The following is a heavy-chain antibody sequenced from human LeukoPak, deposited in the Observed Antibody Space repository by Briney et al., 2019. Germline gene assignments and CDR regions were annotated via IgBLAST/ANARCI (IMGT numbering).Heavy chain of an antibody. D-gene: IGHD1-26*01. CDR2: IYYNGNT. Sequence: SETLSLTCSVSDGSINSYYWNWIRRPPGKGLEWIGYIYYNGNTNYSPSLKSRVTMSVDTSKDLFSLKVSSVTAADTAVYYCARGRSNYCGMDVWGQGTTVTVSS. J-gene: IGHJ6*02. CDR1: DGSINSYY. V-gene: IGHV4-59*01. CDR3: ARGRSNYCGMDV.